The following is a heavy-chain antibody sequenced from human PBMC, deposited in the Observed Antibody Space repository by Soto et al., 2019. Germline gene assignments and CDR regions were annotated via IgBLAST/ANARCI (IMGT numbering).Heavy chain of an antibody. J-gene: IGHJ6*01. D-gene: IGHD3-10*01. CDR1: GFSFSDYE. CDR3: ARDAFEIYYKFGLDV. V-gene: IGHV3-48*03. CDR2: ISSSGGTI. Sequence: PXGSLGLSCAASGFSFSDYEMNWVRQTPGKGLEWLSYISSSGGTIKYADSVKGRFTISRDNAKNSLYLQMHSLRADDTAVYYCARDAFEIYYKFGLDVWGQGTPVTVSS.